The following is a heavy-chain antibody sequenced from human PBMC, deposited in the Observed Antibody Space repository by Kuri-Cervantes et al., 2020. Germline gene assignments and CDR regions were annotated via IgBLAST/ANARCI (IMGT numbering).Heavy chain of an antibody. D-gene: IGHD3-22*01. Sequence: ASVKVSCKASGYTFTSYGISWVRQAPGQGLEWMGWISAYNGNTNYAQKLQGRVTMNTDTSTSTAYMELRSLRSDDTAVYYCARVGLGSGYYYGTDIANYYYYYGMDVWGQGTTVTVSS. J-gene: IGHJ6*02. V-gene: IGHV1-18*01. CDR1: GYTFTSYG. CDR2: ISAYNGNT. CDR3: ARVGLGSGYYYGTDIANYYYYYGMDV.